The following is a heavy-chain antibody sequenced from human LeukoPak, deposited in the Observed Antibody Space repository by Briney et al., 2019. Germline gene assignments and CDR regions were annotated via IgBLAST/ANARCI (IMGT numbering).Heavy chain of an antibody. CDR1: GGFFTGYY. CDR3: ARDSPVFGVVADHFGI. V-gene: IGHV4-34*01. Sequence: SETLSLTCAVYGGFFTGYYWRWIRQPPGKGLEWIGEINHSGSTKYNPSLKSRVTISVDTSTNQFFLRLTSVTAADTAVYYCARDSPVFGVVADHFGIWGQGTMVSVSS. CDR2: INHSGST. J-gene: IGHJ3*02. D-gene: IGHD3-3*01.